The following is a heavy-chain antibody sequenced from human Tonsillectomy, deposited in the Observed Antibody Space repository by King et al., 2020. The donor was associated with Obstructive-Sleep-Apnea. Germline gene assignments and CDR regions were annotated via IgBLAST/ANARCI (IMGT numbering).Heavy chain of an antibody. V-gene: IGHV3-30*04. CDR3: ARDFVMVRGANYYYYGMDG. J-gene: IGHJ6*02. CDR2: ISYDGSNK. Sequence: VQLVESGGGVVQPGRSLRLSCAASGFTFSSYAMHWVRQAPGKGLEWVAVISYDGSNKYYADSVKGRFTISRDNSKNTLYLQMNSLRAEDTAVYYCARDFVMVRGANYYYYGMDGWGQGTTVTVSS. CDR1: GFTFSSYA. D-gene: IGHD3-10*01.